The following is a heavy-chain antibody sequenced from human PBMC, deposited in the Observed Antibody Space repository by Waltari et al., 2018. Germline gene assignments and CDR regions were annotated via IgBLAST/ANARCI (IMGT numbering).Heavy chain of an antibody. V-gene: IGHV4-34*01. CDR3: ARGRWLGD. CDR1: GGSFSSYY. Sequence: QVQLQQWGAGLLRPSETLSLSCAVYGGSFSSYYWSWIRQSPRTGLEWIGEINHRGSTNVNPSLKSRVTISIDTSKNQFSVKLTSVTTADTAVYYCARGRWLGDWGQGILVTVSS. J-gene: IGHJ4*02. D-gene: IGHD6-19*01. CDR2: INHRGST.